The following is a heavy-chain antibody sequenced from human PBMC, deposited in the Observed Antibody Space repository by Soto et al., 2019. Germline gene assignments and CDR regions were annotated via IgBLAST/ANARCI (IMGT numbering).Heavy chain of an antibody. CDR2: MNPNSGNT. V-gene: IGHV1-8*01. J-gene: IGHJ6*03. D-gene: IGHD1-1*01. Sequence: ASVKGSCKASGYTFTSYDINWVRQATGQGLEWMGWMNPNSGNTGYGQKFQGRVTMTRNTSISTAYMELSSLRSEDTAVYYCARLDVNTTTWLYTAASGNGTPVPPSS. CDR1: GYTFTSYD. CDR3: ARLDVNTTTWLYTAA.